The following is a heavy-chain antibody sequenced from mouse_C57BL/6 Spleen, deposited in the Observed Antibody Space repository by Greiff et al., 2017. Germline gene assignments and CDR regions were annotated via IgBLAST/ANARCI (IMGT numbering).Heavy chain of an antibody. CDR2: IFPGSGST. J-gene: IGHJ1*03. Sequence: QVQLKQSGPELVKPGASVKISCKASGYTFTDYYINWVKQRPGQGLEWIGWIFPGSGSTYYNEKFKGKATLTVDKSSSTAYMLLSSLTSEDSAVYFCARSLSYDYEGYFDVWGTGTTVTVSS. D-gene: IGHD2-4*01. V-gene: IGHV1-75*01. CDR1: GYTFTDYY. CDR3: ARSLSYDYEGYFDV.